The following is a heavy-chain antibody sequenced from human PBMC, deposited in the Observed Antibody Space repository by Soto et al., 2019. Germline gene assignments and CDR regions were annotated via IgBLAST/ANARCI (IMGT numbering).Heavy chain of an antibody. CDR3: ARDPGGIAGTLQKYYYGMDV. CDR1: GGTFSSYA. J-gene: IGHJ6*02. Sequence: GASVKVSCKASGGTFSSYAITWVRQAPGQGLEWMGGIIPIFGTANYAQKFQGRVTITADESTSTAYMELSSLRSEDTAVYYCARDPGGIAGTLQKYYYGMDVWGQGTTVTVSS. V-gene: IGHV1-69*13. D-gene: IGHD6-13*01. CDR2: IIPIFGTA.